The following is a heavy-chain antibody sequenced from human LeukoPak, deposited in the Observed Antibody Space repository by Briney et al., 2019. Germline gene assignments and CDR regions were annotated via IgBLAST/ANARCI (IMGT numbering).Heavy chain of an antibody. J-gene: IGHJ4*02. CDR2: FYHSGST. Sequence: SETLSLTCTVSGYSISSGYYWGWIRQPPGKGLEWIGSFYHSGSTYYNPSLKSRVTISVDTSKNQFSLKLSSVTAADTAVYYCARVEFRGSYRPPGDYWGQGTLVTVSS. CDR1: GYSISSGYY. D-gene: IGHD1-26*01. CDR3: ARVEFRGSYRPPGDY. V-gene: IGHV4-38-2*02.